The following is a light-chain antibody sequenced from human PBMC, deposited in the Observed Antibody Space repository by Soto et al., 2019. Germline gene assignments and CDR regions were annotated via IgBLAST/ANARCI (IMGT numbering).Light chain of an antibody. V-gene: IGKV3-20*01. CDR1: QSVSSY. J-gene: IGKJ1*01. CDR3: QQYGSSPRT. Sequence: EIVLTQSPATLSLSPGERATLSCRASQSVSSYLAWYQQKPGQAPRLLISGASSRATGIPDRFSGSGSGTDFTLIISRLEPEEFAVYYCQQYGSSPRTFGQGTKVDIK. CDR2: GAS.